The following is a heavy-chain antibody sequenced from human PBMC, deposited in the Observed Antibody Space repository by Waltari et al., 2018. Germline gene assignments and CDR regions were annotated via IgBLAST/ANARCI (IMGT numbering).Heavy chain of an antibody. D-gene: IGHD1-1*01. J-gene: IGHJ6*03. V-gene: IGHV4-59*01. CDR3: ARLTSAHMDV. Sequence: QVQLQGSGPGLVKPSETLSLTCTVSGGSISSYYWSWIRQPPGKGLEWIGNNYYRWRAKYTPSLKSRVTISVDTSKNQFSLKLSSETAADTAVYYCARLTSAHMDVWGKGTTVTISS. CDR2: NYYRWRA. CDR1: GGSISSYY.